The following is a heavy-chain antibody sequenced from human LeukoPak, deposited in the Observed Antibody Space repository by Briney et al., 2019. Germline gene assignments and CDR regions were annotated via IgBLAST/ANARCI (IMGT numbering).Heavy chain of an antibody. V-gene: IGHV3-23*01. CDR2: ISGSGGST. J-gene: IGHJ5*02. CDR3: AKDREQLWLCWFDP. D-gene: IGHD5-18*01. Sequence: GGSLRLSCAASGFTFSSYGMSWVRQAPGKGLEWVSAISGSGGSTYYADSVKGRFTISRDNSKNTLYLQMNSLRAEDTAVYYCAKDREQLWLCWFDPWGQGTLVTVSS. CDR1: GFTFSSYG.